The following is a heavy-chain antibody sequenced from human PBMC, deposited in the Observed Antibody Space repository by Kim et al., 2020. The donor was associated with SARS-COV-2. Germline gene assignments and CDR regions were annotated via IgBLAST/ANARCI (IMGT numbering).Heavy chain of an antibody. V-gene: IGHV3-48*03. Sequence: GGSLRLSCAASGFTFSSYEMNWVRQAPGKGLEWVSYISSSGSTIYYADSVKGRFTISRDNAKNSLYLQMNSLRAEDTAVYYCASMFLDYPDYWGQGTLVTVSS. CDR1: GFTFSSYE. J-gene: IGHJ4*02. D-gene: IGHD3-10*02. CDR3: ASMFLDYPDY. CDR2: ISSSGSTI.